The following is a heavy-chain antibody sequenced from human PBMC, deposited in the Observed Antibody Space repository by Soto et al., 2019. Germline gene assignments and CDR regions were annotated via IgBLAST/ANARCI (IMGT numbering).Heavy chain of an antibody. J-gene: IGHJ4*02. CDR1: GYAFTSYG. Sequence: GASVKVSCKASGYAFTSYGISWVRQAPGQGLEWMGWISAYNGNTNYAQKFQGWVTMTRDTSISTAYMELRSLRSDDTAVYYCARDGGYSGSYWGQGTLVTVSS. D-gene: IGHD1-26*01. CDR2: ISAYNGNT. CDR3: ARDGGYSGSY. V-gene: IGHV1-18*01.